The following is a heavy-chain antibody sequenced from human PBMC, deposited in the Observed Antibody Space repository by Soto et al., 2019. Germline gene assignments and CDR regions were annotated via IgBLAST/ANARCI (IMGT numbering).Heavy chain of an antibody. J-gene: IGHJ6*03. V-gene: IGHV4-4*02. Sequence: QVQLQESGPGLVKPSGTLSLTCAVSSGSISSSNWWSWVRQPPEKGLEWIGEIYHSGSTNYNPSHKCRLTISVDKSKYQFSLKLSSVTAADTAVYYCASDRIAAAYMDAWGKGTTVTVSS. CDR2: IYHSGST. CDR3: ASDRIAAAYMDA. CDR1: SGSISSSNW. D-gene: IGHD6-13*01.